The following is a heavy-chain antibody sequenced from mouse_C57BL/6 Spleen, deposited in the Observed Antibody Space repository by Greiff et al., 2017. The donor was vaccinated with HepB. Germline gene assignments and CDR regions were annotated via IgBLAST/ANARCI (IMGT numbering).Heavy chain of an antibody. J-gene: IGHJ2*01. Sequence: EVKLVESGAELVRPGASVKLSCTASGFNIKDDYMHWVKQRPEQGLEWIGWIDPENGDTEYASKFQGKATITADTSSNTAYLQLSSLTSEDTAVYYCTTGSNYPFDYWGQGTTLTVSS. CDR1: GFNIKDDY. D-gene: IGHD2-5*01. CDR2: IDPENGDT. V-gene: IGHV14-4*01. CDR3: TTGSNYPFDY.